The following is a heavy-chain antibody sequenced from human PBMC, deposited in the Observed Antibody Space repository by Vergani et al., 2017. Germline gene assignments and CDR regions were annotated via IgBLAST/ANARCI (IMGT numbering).Heavy chain of an antibody. J-gene: IGHJ5*02. CDR2: IYTSGST. CDR3: ARGTCYYGSGHFDP. CDR1: GGSISSYY. V-gene: IGHV4-59*10. Sequence: QVQLQQWGAGLLKPSETLSLTCAVSGGSISSYYWSWIRQPAGKGLEWIGRIYTSGSTNYNPSLKSRVTMSVDRSKNQFSLKLSSVTAADTAVYYCARGTCYYGSGHFDPWGQGTLVTVSS. D-gene: IGHD3-10*01.